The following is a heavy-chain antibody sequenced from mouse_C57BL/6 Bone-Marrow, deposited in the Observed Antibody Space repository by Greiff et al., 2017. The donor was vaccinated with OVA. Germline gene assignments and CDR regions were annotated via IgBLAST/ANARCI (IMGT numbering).Heavy chain of an antibody. D-gene: IGHD1-1*01. CDR1: GYTFTSYT. V-gene: IGHV1-4*01. CDR2: INPSSGYT. Sequence: VQLKESGAELARPGASVKMSCKASGYTFTSYTMHWVKQRPGQGLEWIGYINPSSGYTKYNQKFKDKATLTADKSSSTAYMQLSSLTSEDSAVYYCARSYYGSSDYWGQGTTLTVSS. CDR3: ARSYYGSSDY. J-gene: IGHJ2*01.